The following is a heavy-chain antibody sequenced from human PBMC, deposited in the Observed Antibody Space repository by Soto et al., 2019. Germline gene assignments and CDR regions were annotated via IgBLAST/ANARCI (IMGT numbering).Heavy chain of an antibody. J-gene: IGHJ4*02. D-gene: IGHD6-6*01. V-gene: IGHV3-23*01. CDR1: GFTFSSYA. CDR3: AKVWSYSSSSGPLGHYFDY. CDR2: ISGSGCST. Sequence: PGGSLRLSCAASGFTFSSYAMSWVRQAPGKWLEWVAAISGSGCSTYYADSVKGRFTISRDNSKNTLYLQMNSLRAEDTAVYYCAKVWSYSSSSGPLGHYFDYCGQGTLVTVSS.